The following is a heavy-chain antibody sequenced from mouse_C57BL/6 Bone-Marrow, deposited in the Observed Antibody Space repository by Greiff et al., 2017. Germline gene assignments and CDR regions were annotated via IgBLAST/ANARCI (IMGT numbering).Heavy chain of an antibody. D-gene: IGHD2-1*01. CDR2: FHPYNDDT. V-gene: IGHV1-47*01. CDR3: ARGGNYGGYYFDY. J-gene: IGHJ2*01. Sequence: VQLVASGAELVKPGASVKMSCMASGYTFTTYPIEWMKQNHGKSLEWIGNFHPYNDDTKYTDKFKGKAPLTVEKSSSTVYLQLSRLTSDDSAVYYCARGGNYGGYYFDYWGQGTTLTVSS. CDR1: GYTFTTYP.